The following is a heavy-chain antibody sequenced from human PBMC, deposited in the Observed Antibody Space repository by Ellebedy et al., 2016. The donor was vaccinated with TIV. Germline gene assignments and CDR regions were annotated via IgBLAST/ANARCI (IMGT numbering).Heavy chain of an antibody. V-gene: IGHV3-23*01. D-gene: IGHD3-3*01. J-gene: IGHJ6*02. Sequence: GESLKISCAASGFTFSNYAMSWVRQAPGKGLVWVSAISGSGVTRYYADSVKGRFTIARDNSKNTLYLQMNSLRAEDTAVYYCAKDRASFTIFGVVMPSPDVWGQGTTVTVSS. CDR1: GFTFSNYA. CDR2: ISGSGVTR. CDR3: AKDRASFTIFGVVMPSPDV.